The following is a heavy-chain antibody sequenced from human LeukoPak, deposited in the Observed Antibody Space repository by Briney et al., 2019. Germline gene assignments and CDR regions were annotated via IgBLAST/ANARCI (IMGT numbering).Heavy chain of an antibody. Sequence: PGGSLRLSCVASGFTFSDYAMNWVRQAPGKGLEWVSTFKTNYNQVYYAESVRGRFTISTDNSKNTAYLQMNSLRDEDTALYYCARSVPDYTRFDFWGQGALVTVSS. V-gene: IGHV3-23*05. D-gene: IGHD4-11*01. CDR1: GFTFSDYA. CDR2: FKTNYNQV. J-gene: IGHJ4*02. CDR3: ARSVPDYTRFDF.